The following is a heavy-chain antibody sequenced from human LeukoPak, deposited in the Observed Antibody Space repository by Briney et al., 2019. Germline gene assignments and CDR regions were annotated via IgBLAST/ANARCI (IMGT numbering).Heavy chain of an antibody. CDR3: ARGTSGYCSSTSCYTFDY. CDR1: GGTFSSYA. V-gene: IGHV1-69*05. D-gene: IGHD2-2*02. Sequence: GASVKVSCKASGGTFSSYAISWVRQAPGQGLEWMGGIIPIFGTANYAQKFQGRVTITTDESTSTAYMELSSLRSEDTAVYYCARGTSGYCSSTSCYTFDYWGQGTLVTVSS. J-gene: IGHJ4*02. CDR2: IIPIFGTA.